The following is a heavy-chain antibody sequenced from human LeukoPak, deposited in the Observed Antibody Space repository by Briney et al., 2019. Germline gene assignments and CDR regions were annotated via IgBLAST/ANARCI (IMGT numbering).Heavy chain of an antibody. Sequence: PGGSLRLSCAASGFTFTTYWMGWVRQAPGKGLEWVSYISSSGSTIYYADSVKGRFTISRDNAKNSLYLQMNSLRAEDTAVYYCASPSDYYDSSGYNAFDIWGQGTMVTVSS. CDR3: ASPSDYYDSSGYNAFDI. CDR1: GFTFTTYW. J-gene: IGHJ3*02. V-gene: IGHV3-48*04. D-gene: IGHD3-22*01. CDR2: ISSSGSTI.